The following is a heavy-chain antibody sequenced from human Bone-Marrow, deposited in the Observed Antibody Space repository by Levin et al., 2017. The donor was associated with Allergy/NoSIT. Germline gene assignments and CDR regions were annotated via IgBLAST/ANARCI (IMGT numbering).Heavy chain of an antibody. D-gene: IGHD2-2*01. CDR3: ARGWLPGDIVVVPAAMRLDY. CDR1: GFTFSSYW. V-gene: IGHV3-74*01. Sequence: PGGSLRLSCAASGFTFSSYWMHWVRQAPGKGLVWVSRINSDGSSTSYADSVKGRFTISRDNAKNTLYLQMNSLRAEDTAVYYCARGWLPGDIVVVPAAMRLDYWGQGTLVTVSS. J-gene: IGHJ4*02. CDR2: INSDGSST.